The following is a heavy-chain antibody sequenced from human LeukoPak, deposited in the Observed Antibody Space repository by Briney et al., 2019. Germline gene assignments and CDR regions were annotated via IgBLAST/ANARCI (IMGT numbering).Heavy chain of an antibody. Sequence: ASVKVSCKASGYTFTSYGISWVRQAPGQGLEWMGWISAYNGNTNYAQKLQGRVTMTTDTSTSTAYMELRSLRSDDTAVYYCARELTTVTSSYYYYYMDVWGKGTTVTVSS. V-gene: IGHV1-18*01. CDR2: ISAYNGNT. CDR1: GYTFTSYG. CDR3: ARELTTVTSSYYYYYMDV. D-gene: IGHD4-11*01. J-gene: IGHJ6*03.